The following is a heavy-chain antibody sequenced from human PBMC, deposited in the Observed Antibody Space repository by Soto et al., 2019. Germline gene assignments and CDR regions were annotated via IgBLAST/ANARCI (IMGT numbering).Heavy chain of an antibody. CDR1: GFTFIASA. CDR2: IRSKANNYAT. V-gene: IGHV3-73*01. CDR3: TRHTVDY. Sequence: PGGSLRLSCAASGFTFIASAMRWLRQTSGKGLEWVGRIRSKANNYATEYAASVKGRFTISRDDSKNTAYLQMNSLKTEDTAVYYCTRHTVDYWGQGTLVTVSS. J-gene: IGHJ4*02.